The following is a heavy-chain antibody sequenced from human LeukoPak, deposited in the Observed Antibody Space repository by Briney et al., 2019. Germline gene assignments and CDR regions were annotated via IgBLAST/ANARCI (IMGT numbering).Heavy chain of an antibody. V-gene: IGHV3-30*04. Sequence: AGGSLRLSCAASGFTFSTYAIHWVRQAPGKGLEWVAVISYDGSDKYYADSVKGRFTISRVNSKNTLYLQMNSLRAEDTAVYYCARDGGYTVGDAFDIWGQGTMVTVSP. CDR1: GFTFSTYA. J-gene: IGHJ3*02. D-gene: IGHD4-23*01. CDR3: ARDGGYTVGDAFDI. CDR2: ISYDGSDK.